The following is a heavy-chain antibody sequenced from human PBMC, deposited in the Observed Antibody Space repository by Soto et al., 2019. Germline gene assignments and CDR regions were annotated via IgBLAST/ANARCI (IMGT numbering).Heavy chain of an antibody. D-gene: IGHD3-16*01. CDR3: ARADPDASVGY. J-gene: IGHJ4*02. Sequence: PSETLSLTCTVSGGSMSSHYWTWLRQPPGKGLEWIGYISYSGSTYYNPSLKSRATISADTSRNQFSLKLSSVIAADTAVYYCARADPDASVGYWGQGTLVTVS. CDR1: GGSMSSHY. V-gene: IGHV4-59*11. CDR2: ISYSGST.